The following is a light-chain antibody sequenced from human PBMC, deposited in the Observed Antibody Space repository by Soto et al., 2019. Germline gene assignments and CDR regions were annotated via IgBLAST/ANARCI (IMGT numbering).Light chain of an antibody. Sequence: QSALTQPASVSGSPGQSITISCTGTSSDVGGYNYVSWYQQHPGKAPKLMIYEVSNRPSGVSNRFSASKSGNTASLTISGLQAEDEADYYCSSYTSSSTPWVFGEGTKLTVL. J-gene: IGLJ3*02. CDR2: EVS. V-gene: IGLV2-14*01. CDR3: SSYTSSSTPWV. CDR1: SSDVGGYNY.